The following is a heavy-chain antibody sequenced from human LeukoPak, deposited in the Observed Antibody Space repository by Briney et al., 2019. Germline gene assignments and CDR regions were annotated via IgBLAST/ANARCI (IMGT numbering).Heavy chain of an antibody. V-gene: IGHV1-3*01. CDR1: GYTFTSYA. CDR3: ARDGPGAPYYYYYYGMDV. CDR2: LNAGNGNT. J-gene: IGHJ6*02. Sequence: ASVKVSCKASGYTFTSYAMHWVRQAPGQRLEWMGWLNAGNGNTKYSQKFQGRVTITRDTSASTAYMELSSLRSEDTAVYYCARDGPGAPYYYYYYGMDVWGQGTTVTVSS. D-gene: IGHD3-10*01.